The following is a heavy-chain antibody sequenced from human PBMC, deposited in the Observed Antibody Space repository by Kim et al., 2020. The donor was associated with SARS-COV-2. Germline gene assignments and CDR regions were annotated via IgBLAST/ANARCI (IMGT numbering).Heavy chain of an antibody. CDR1: GGSVSSGSYY. CDR3: ARRRMGAAVDC. D-gene: IGHD6-13*01. CDR2: IYYSGST. J-gene: IGHJ4*02. V-gene: IGHV4-61*01. Sequence: SETLSLTCTVSGGSVSSGSYYWSWIRQPPGKGLEWIGYIYYSGSTNYNPSLKSRVTISVDTSKNQFSLKLSSVPAADTAVYYCARRRMGAAVDCGGEGT.